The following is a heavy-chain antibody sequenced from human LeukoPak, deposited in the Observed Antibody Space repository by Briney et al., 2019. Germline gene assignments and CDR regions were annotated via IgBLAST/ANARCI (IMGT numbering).Heavy chain of an antibody. CDR2: IHYSGVT. CDR1: GGSITGYY. J-gene: IGHJ4*02. D-gene: IGHD6-13*01. CDR3: ARHNPAAAGQGLDY. Sequence: PSETLSLTCSVSGGSITGYYWSWIRQPPGKGLEWIGYIHYSGVTNHSPSLKSRVTISVDTSKNQFSLNLSSVTATDTAVYYCARHNPAAAGQGLDYWGQGALVTVSS. V-gene: IGHV4-59*08.